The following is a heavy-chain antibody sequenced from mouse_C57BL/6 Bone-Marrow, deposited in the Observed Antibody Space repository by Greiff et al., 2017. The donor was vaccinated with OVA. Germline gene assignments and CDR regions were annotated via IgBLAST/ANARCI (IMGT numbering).Heavy chain of an antibody. Sequence: QVQLQQPGAELVRPGTSVKLSCKASGYTFTSYWMHWVKQRPGQGLEWIGVIDPSDSYTNYNQKFKGKATLTVDTSSSTAYMQLSSLTSEDSAVYYCARSRRADFDYWGQGTTLTVSS. V-gene: IGHV1-59*01. D-gene: IGHD6-1*01. CDR3: ARSRRADFDY. J-gene: IGHJ2*01. CDR1: GYTFTSYW. CDR2: IDPSDSYT.